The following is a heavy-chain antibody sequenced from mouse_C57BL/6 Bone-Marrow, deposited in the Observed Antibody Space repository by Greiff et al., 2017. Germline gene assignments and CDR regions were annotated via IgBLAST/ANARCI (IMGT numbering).Heavy chain of an antibody. CDR2: LNPSNGGT. CDR3: AKGRVIYYDYDGGYYFDY. D-gene: IGHD2-4*01. J-gene: IGHJ2*01. V-gene: IGHV1-53*01. Sequence: VQLQQPGTELVKPGASVKLSCKASGYTFTSYWMHWVKQRPGQGLEWIGNLNPSNGGTTYNETFKSKATLTVDKSSSTAYMQLSSLTSEDSAVYDCAKGRVIYYDYDGGYYFDYWGQGTTLTVSS. CDR1: GYTFTSYW.